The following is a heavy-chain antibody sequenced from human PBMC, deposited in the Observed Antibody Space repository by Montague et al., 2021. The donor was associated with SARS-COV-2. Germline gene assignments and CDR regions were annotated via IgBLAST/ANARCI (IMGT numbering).Heavy chain of an antibody. D-gene: IGHD3-16*01. CDR3: AREPYYGDYFDY. CDR2: IYYSGST. V-gene: IGHV4-59*13. Sequence: SETLSLTCTVSGGSISSYYWSWIRQPPRKGLEWIGYIYYSGSTNYNPSLKSRVTISVDTSKNEFSLKMSSVTAADTAVYYCAREPYYGDYFDYWGQGTLVTVSS. J-gene: IGHJ4*02. CDR1: GGSISSYY.